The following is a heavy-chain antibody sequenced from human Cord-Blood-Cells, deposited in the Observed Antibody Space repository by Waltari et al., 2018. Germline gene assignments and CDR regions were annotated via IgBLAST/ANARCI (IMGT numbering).Heavy chain of an antibody. Sequence: QVQLQESGPGLVKPSGTLSLTCAVSGGSISSSNWWSWVRQPPGKGLEWIGEIYHSGSTNYNPSLKRRVTISVDKPKNQFSLKLSAVTAADTAVYYCAREYSSSSKAFDIWGQGTMVTVSS. V-gene: IGHV4-4*02. J-gene: IGHJ3*02. CDR1: GGSISSSNW. D-gene: IGHD6-6*01. CDR2: IYHSGST. CDR3: AREYSSSSKAFDI.